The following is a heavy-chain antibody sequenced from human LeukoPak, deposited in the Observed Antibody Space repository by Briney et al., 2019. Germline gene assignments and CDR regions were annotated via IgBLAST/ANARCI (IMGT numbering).Heavy chain of an antibody. D-gene: IGHD3-10*01. V-gene: IGHV4-34*01. CDR3: ARYYYGSGSYYRLGFYDY. CDR1: GGSFGGYY. CDR2: INHSGST. J-gene: IGHJ4*02. Sequence: SETLSLTCAVYGGSFGGYYWSWIRQPPGKGLEWIGEINHSGSTNYNPSPKSRVTISVDTSKNQFSLKLSSVTAADTAVYYCARYYYGSGSYYRLGFYDYWGQGTLVTVSS.